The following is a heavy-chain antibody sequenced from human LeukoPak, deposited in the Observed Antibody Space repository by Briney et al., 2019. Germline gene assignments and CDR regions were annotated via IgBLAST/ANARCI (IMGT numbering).Heavy chain of an antibody. CDR3: ARETDNYDFWSGPIDY. D-gene: IGHD3-3*01. V-gene: IGHV4-39*07. Sequence: PSETLSLTCTVSGGSISRSRYYWGWIRQPPGKGLEWIGSIYYSGSTYYNPSLKSRVTISVDTSKNQFSLKLSSVTATDTAVYYCARETDNYDFWSGPIDYWGQGTLVTVSS. CDR2: IYYSGST. J-gene: IGHJ4*02. CDR1: GGSISRSRYY.